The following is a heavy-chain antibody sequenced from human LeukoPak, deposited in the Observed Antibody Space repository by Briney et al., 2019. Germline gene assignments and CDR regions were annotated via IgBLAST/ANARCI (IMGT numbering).Heavy chain of an antibody. V-gene: IGHV3-74*01. CDR1: GFTFSSYW. CDR3: SRSLDY. Sequence: GGSLRLSCAASGFTFSSYWMHWVRQAPGKGLVWVSRINSDGSSTSYAASVKGRFTISRDNAKSSLYLQMNILRAEDTAVYYCSRSLDYLGQGALVTVSS. CDR2: INSDGSST. J-gene: IGHJ4*02.